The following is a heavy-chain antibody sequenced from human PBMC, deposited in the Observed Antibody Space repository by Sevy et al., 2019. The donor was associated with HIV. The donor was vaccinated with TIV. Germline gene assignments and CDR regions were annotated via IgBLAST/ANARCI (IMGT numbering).Heavy chain of an antibody. CDR2: VYYVGNS. J-gene: IGHJ6*02. CDR1: GGSITSSGHY. Sequence: SETLSLTCTVSGGSITSSGHYWGWIRQSPGKGLEWIGAVYYVGNSYANPSLTSRVTISADTSKNLVSRSLTSLTAADTAIYYCARVAGGENYDYGIDVWGLGTSVTVSS. D-gene: IGHD2-21*01. V-gene: IGHV4-39*01. CDR3: ARVAGGENYDYGIDV.